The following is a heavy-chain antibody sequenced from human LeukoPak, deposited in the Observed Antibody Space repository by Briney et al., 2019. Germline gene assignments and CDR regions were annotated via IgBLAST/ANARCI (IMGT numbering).Heavy chain of an antibody. CDR3: ARHRRYYDTSEYHPSGL. CDR1: GDSINSLDL. CDR2: MYLSGTT. Sequence: SETLSLTRTVSGDSINSLDLWSWVRQPPGKGLEWIGEMYLSGTTHSNPSVKSRVTISIDKSKNQFFLNLSSVTAADTAVYYCARHRRYYDTSEYHPSGLWGQGALVIVSS. J-gene: IGHJ4*02. V-gene: IGHV4-4*02. D-gene: IGHD3-22*01.